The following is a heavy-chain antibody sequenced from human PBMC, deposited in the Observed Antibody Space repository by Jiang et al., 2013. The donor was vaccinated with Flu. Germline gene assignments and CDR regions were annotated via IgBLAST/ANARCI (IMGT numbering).Heavy chain of an antibody. Sequence: VQLVESGGDLMQPGGSLRLSCAASGFTVSSYYMSWVRQGPGKGLEWVSVIYRDGGTYYADSVKGRFTISRDNSKNTVFLQMNSLTAEDTAIFYCARGGDSRGSNKNALDIWGQGTLVTVSS. CDR3: ARGGDSRGSNKNALDI. J-gene: IGHJ3*02. CDR1: GFTVSSYY. CDR2: IYRDGGT. D-gene: IGHD3-22*01. V-gene: IGHV3-53*01.